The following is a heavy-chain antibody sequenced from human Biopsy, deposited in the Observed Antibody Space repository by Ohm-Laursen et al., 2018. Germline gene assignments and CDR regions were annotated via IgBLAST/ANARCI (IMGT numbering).Heavy chain of an antibody. Sequence: SQTLSLTCTVSGDSVSNNFWTWIRQPPGKTLEWIAYKFYRGTTTYNPSLKGRVIVSVEPPKSHISLKLTSVTASDTAIYYCARLTRRGNIIFFDYWGQGTLVAVSS. V-gene: IGHV4-59*08. CDR3: ARLTRRGNIIFFDY. CDR2: KFYRGTT. J-gene: IGHJ4*02. D-gene: IGHD1-26*01. CDR1: GDSVSNNF.